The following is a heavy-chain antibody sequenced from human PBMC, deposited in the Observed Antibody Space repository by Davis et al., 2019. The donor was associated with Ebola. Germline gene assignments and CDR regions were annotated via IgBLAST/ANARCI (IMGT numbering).Heavy chain of an antibody. CDR1: GYTFTSYA. CDR3: AREVLTGELLVYWYFDL. V-gene: IGHV1-3*01. J-gene: IGHJ2*01. D-gene: IGHD1-26*01. CDR2: INAGNGNT. Sequence: ASVKVSCKASGYTFTSYAMHWVRQAPGQRLEWMGWINAGNGNTKYSQKFQGRVTITRDTSASTAYMELSSLRSEDTAVYYCAREVLTGELLVYWYFDLWGRGTLVTVSS.